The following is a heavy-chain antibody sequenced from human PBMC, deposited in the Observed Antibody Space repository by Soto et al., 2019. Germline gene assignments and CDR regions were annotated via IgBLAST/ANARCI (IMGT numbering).Heavy chain of an antibody. CDR3: AMLGYCSSTSCYKGFDY. CDR1: GGSISSSSYY. CDR2: IYYSGST. J-gene: IGHJ4*02. Sequence: SETLSLTCTVSGGSISSSSYYWGWIRQPPGKGLEWIGSIYYSGSTYYNPSLKSRVTISVDTSKNQFSLKLSSVTAADTAVYFCAMLGYCSSTSCYKGFDYWGQGTLVTVSS. V-gene: IGHV4-39*01. D-gene: IGHD2-2*02.